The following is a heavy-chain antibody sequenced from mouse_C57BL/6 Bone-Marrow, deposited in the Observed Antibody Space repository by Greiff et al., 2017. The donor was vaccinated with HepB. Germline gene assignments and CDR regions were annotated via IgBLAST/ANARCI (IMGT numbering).Heavy chain of an antibody. CDR3: AEKDRGYAMDY. V-gene: IGHV2-4*01. D-gene: IGHD2-14*01. J-gene: IGHJ4*01. Sequence: VQLQQSGPGLVQPSQCLSITCTVSGFSLTSYGVHWVRQPPGKGLEWLGVIWSGGSTDYNAAFISRLSTSKDNSQSQVFFKMNSLQADDTAIYYCAEKDRGYAMDYWGQGTSVTVSS. CDR2: IWSGGST. CDR1: GFSLTSYG.